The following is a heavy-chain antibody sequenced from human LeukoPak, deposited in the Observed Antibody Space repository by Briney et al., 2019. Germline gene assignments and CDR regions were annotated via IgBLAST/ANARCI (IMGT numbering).Heavy chain of an antibody. J-gene: IGHJ4*02. Sequence: GGSLRLTCTVSGFTVSSNSWSWVRQAPGKGLEWVSFIYSGGNTHYSNSVTGRFTISRDNAKNLLYLQMNDLRLEDTAVYYCARTARHLDYWGQGTLVTVSS. V-gene: IGHV3-53*01. CDR1: GFTVSSNS. CDR3: ARTARHLDY. CDR2: IYSGGNT. D-gene: IGHD5-18*01.